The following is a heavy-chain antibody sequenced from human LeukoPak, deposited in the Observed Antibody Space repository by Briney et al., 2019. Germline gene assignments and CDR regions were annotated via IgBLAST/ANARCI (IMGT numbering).Heavy chain of an antibody. V-gene: IGHV3-74*03. CDR1: GFTFSSYW. Sequence: PWGSLRLSCAASGFTFSSYWMHWVRQAPGKGLVWVSRINSDGGSITYADSVKGRFTISRDNAKNTQYLQMNSLRVEDTAVYYCAREGRVSGYDFDCWGQGTLVTVSS. CDR3: AREGRVSGYDFDC. J-gene: IGHJ4*02. D-gene: IGHD5-12*01. CDR2: INSDGGSI.